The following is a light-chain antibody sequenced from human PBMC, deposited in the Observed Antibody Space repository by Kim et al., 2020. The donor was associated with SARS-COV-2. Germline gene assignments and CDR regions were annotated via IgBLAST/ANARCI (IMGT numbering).Light chain of an antibody. CDR2: GAS. CDR3: QQYDNLPLT. Sequence: ASVADTVTITCQASQDIRNDLSWYQQKPGKAPKFLIYGASNVETGVPSRFRGGGSGTDFTLTISSLQPEDIATYYCQQYDNLPLTFGGGTKVDIK. V-gene: IGKV1-33*01. CDR1: QDIRND. J-gene: IGKJ4*01.